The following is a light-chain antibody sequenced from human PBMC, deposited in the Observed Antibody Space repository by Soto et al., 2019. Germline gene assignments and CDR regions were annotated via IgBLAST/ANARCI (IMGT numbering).Light chain of an antibody. CDR2: DAS. Sequence: DIPMTQSPPPPSSSLGERVTITCRASQSISDWLAWYQQKPGKAPNLLIYDASTLQSGVPSRFSGSGSGTEFTLTISSLQPDDFATYYCQEYKSATFGQGTK. CDR1: QSISDW. J-gene: IGKJ2*01. V-gene: IGKV1-5*01. CDR3: QEYKSAT.